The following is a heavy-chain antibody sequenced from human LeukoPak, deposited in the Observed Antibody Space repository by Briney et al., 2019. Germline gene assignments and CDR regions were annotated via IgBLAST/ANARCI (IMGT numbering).Heavy chain of an antibody. V-gene: IGHV3-23*01. CDR2: ISGSGAYT. Sequence: GGSLRLSCAASGFTFSSYAMSWVRQAPGKGLEWVSTISGSGAYTYYADSVKGRFTIPRDNAKNSLYLQMNSLRAEDTAVYYCASDRGGYCSGTSCSILWGQGTTVTVSS. D-gene: IGHD2-2*01. J-gene: IGHJ6*02. CDR1: GFTFSSYA. CDR3: ASDRGGYCSGTSCSIL.